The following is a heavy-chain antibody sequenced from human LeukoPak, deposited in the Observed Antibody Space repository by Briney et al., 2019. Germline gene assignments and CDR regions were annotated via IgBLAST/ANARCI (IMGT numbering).Heavy chain of an antibody. Sequence: VASVKVSCKASGGTFSSYAISWVRQAPGQGLEWMGRIIPIFGIANYAQKFQGRVTITADKSTSTAYMELSSLRSEDTAVYYCARDSSGYYGEGNFDYWGQGTLVTVFS. D-gene: IGHD3-22*01. CDR1: GGTFSSYA. J-gene: IGHJ4*02. CDR3: ARDSSGYYGEGNFDY. CDR2: IIPIFGIA. V-gene: IGHV1-69*04.